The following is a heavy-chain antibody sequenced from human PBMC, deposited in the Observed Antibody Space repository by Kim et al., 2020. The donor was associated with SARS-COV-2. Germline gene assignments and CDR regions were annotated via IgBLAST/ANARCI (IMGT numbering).Heavy chain of an antibody. CDR3: ARGVGELLNWNFDL. V-gene: IGHV4-59*12. Sequence: SETLSLTCSVSGAAIRGFYWNWIRQPPGGGLEWIAFSHFSGSTYYNPSLKSRATMSVDMSNSQVSLRLASVTATDAAVYYCARGVGELLNWNFDLWGRG. CDR2: SHFSGST. J-gene: IGHJ2*01. D-gene: IGHD4-17*01. CDR1: GAAIRGFY.